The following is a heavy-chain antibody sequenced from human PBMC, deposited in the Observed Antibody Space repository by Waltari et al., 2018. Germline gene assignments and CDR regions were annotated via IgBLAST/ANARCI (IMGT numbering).Heavy chain of an antibody. Sequence: EVQLLESGGGLVQPGGSLRLSCAASGFTFSSYAMNWVRQAPGKGLELVSTISGSGGSTYFADSVKGRFSIFRDNSKNTLSRHMDSLRAEDTAVYYCAKGDYGDYTWFDPWGQGTLVTVSS. CDR3: AKGDYGDYTWFDP. D-gene: IGHD4-17*01. CDR1: GFTFSSYA. V-gene: IGHV3-23*01. CDR2: ISGSGGST. J-gene: IGHJ5*02.